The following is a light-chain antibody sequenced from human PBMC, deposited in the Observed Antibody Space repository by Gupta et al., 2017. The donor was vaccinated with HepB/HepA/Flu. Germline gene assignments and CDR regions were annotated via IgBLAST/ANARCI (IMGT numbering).Light chain of an antibody. CDR2: DVS. J-gene: IGLJ3*02. V-gene: IGLV2-14*01. CDR3: SSFTSSDSWV. CDR1: SSDVGTYKY. Sequence: QSALPQPASVSGSPGQSITISCTGTSSDVGTYKYVSWYQQHPGKAPKLMIYDVSNRPSGVSNRFSGSKSGNTASLTISGLQAEDEADYYCSSFTSSDSWVFGGGTKLTVL.